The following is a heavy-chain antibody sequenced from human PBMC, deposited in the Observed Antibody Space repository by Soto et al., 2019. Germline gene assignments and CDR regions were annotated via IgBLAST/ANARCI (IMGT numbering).Heavy chain of an antibody. Sequence: EVRLLESGGGLVQPGGSLRLSCAASGFTFSTYAMSWVRQAPGKGLEWVSAISSSGGSPYYADSVKGRFTISRDNSKNTLYLQMNSLRAEDTAVYYCAKFSYDSSGYLFDYWGQGTLVTVSS. CDR2: ISSSGGSP. D-gene: IGHD3-22*01. J-gene: IGHJ4*02. CDR1: GFTFSTYA. V-gene: IGHV3-23*01. CDR3: AKFSYDSSGYLFDY.